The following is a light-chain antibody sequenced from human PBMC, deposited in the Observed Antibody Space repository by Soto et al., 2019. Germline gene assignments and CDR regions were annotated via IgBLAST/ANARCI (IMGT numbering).Light chain of an antibody. CDR1: QSISSW. CDR3: QHYSTYWWT. Sequence: DIQMTQSPSTQSASVGDRVTITCRASQSISSWLAWYQQKPGKAPKLLIFKASSLQSGVPSRFSGRGSGTEFALTISSLQPDDFATYFCQHYSTYWWTFGQGTKVEIK. V-gene: IGKV1-5*03. CDR2: KAS. J-gene: IGKJ1*01.